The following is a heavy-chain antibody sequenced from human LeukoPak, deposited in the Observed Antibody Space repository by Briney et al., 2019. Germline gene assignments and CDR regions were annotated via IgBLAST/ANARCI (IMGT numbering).Heavy chain of an antibody. D-gene: IGHD6-19*01. CDR1: GFTFSDYY. CDR3: ASSGWYSTPNWFDP. J-gene: IGHJ5*02. V-gene: IGHV3-11*04. CDR2: ISSSGSTI. Sequence: GGSLRLSCAACGFTFSDYYMSWIRQAPGKGLEWVSYISSSGSTIYYADSVKGRFTISRDNAKNSLYLQMNSLRAEDTAMYYCASSGWYSTPNWFDPWGQGTLVIVSS.